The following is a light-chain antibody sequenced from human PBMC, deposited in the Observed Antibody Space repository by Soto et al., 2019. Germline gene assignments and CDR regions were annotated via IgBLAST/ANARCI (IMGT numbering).Light chain of an antibody. Sequence: QSVLTQSPSASGTPGQRVTISCSGINSNIGSNYVHWYQQFPGTAPKVLIYRNSQWPSGVPVRFSGSKSGISASLAISGLRSEDEADYFCATWDDRLSGEVFGGGTKLTVL. CDR3: ATWDDRLSGEV. CDR2: RNS. V-gene: IGLV1-47*01. CDR1: NSNIGSNY. J-gene: IGLJ2*01.